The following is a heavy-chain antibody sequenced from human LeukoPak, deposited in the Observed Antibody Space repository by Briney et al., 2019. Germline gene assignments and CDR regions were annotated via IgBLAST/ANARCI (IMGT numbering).Heavy chain of an antibody. D-gene: IGHD2-2*01. Sequence: GGSLRLSCAASGFTFSSYSMNWVRQAPGKGLEWVSYISSSSSTIYYADSVKGRFTISRDNAKNSLYLQMNSLRAEDTAVYYCARLFGRGYCSSTSCHLPRYYYYMDVWGKGTTVTVSS. V-gene: IGHV3-48*01. CDR1: GFTFSSYS. CDR3: ARLFGRGYCSSTSCHLPRYYYYMDV. CDR2: ISSSSSTI. J-gene: IGHJ6*03.